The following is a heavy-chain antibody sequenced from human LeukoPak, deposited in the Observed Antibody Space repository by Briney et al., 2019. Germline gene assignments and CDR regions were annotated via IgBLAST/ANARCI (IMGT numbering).Heavy chain of an antibody. Sequence: SQTLSLTCTVSGGSIGSGGYYWSWIRQHPGKGLEWIGYIYYSGSTYYNPSLKSRVTISVDTSKNQFSLKLSSVTAADTAVYYCARDATKGSGSGRYYGMDVWGQGTTVTVSS. D-gene: IGHD3-10*01. V-gene: IGHV4-31*03. J-gene: IGHJ6*02. CDR3: ARDATKGSGSGRYYGMDV. CDR1: GGSIGSGGYY. CDR2: IYYSGST.